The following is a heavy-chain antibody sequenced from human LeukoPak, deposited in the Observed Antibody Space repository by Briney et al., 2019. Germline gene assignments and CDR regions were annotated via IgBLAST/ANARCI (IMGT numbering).Heavy chain of an antibody. Sequence: PGGSLRLSCEVSGFTFSDSWMRWVRQTPGKGLVWVSRMYGDMSDISYADSVKGRFTISRDNAKNTVYLQMNSLRGEDTAVYYCARDLGLRGSTWGQGTLVTVSS. J-gene: IGHJ5*02. V-gene: IGHV3-74*01. CDR2: MYGDMSDI. CDR3: ARDLGLRGST. CDR1: GFTFSDSW. D-gene: IGHD4-23*01.